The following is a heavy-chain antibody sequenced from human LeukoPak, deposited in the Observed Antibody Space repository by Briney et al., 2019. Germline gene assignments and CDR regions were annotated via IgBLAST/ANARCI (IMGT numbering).Heavy chain of an antibody. V-gene: IGHV3-33*01. Sequence: GGSLILSCAASGFTFSSYGMHWVRQAPGKGLEWVAVTWYDGRNNYYAASVKGRFTISRDDSKTTVYLLMNSLRAEDTAVYYCAREVAPLYFHYGMDVWGGGTTVTVSS. CDR1: GFTFSSYG. D-gene: IGHD2-21*01. CDR3: AREVAPLYFHYGMDV. CDR2: TWYDGRNN. J-gene: IGHJ6*01.